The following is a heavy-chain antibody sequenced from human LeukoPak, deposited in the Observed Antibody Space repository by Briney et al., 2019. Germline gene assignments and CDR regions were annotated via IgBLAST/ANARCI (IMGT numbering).Heavy chain of an antibody. D-gene: IGHD2-15*01. CDR2: ISGSGGST. CDR3: AKLNIVVVVPFLLDY. CDR1: GFTFSSYA. V-gene: IGHV3-23*01. J-gene: IGHJ4*02. Sequence: GVSLRLSCAASGFTFSSYALSRDAQAQGMGLEWVSAISGSGGSTYYTVSVKGRFTISRDNSKNTLYLQMNSLRAEDTAVYYCAKLNIVVVVPFLLDYWGQGTLVTVSS.